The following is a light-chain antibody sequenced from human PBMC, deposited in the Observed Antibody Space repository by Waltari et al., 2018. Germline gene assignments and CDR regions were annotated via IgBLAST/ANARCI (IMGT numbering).Light chain of an antibody. Sequence: QSALTQPPSASGSPGQSVTISCTGTRGDIGNYDHVSWYQQHPGKAPKVIVYAVTKRPSGVPDRFSGSKSGDTAFLTVSGLQAEDEADYYCSSYAGNYIYVFGTGTEVTVL. CDR2: AVT. J-gene: IGLJ1*01. V-gene: IGLV2-8*01. CDR3: SSYAGNYIYV. CDR1: RGDIGNYDH.